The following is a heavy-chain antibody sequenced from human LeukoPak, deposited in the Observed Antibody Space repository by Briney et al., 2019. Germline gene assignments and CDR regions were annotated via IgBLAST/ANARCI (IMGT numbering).Heavy chain of an antibody. CDR1: GFTVSSNY. CDR3: ARALYDTNGYPYGMDV. V-gene: IGHV3-66*01. Sequence: GGSLRLSCAVPGFTVSSNYMTWVRQAPGKGLEWVTVIYSGSSTYYADSVKGRFIISRDNSKNMVYLQMNSLRAEDTAVYYCARALYDTNGYPYGMDVWGQGTTVTVSS. J-gene: IGHJ6*02. D-gene: IGHD3-22*01. CDR2: IYSGSST.